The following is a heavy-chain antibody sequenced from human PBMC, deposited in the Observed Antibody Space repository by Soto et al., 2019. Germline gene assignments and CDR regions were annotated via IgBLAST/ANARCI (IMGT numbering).Heavy chain of an antibody. CDR3: ARHHCSSTSCLPVGNWFDP. CDR2: IYPGDSDT. J-gene: IGHJ5*02. D-gene: IGHD2-2*01. V-gene: IGHV5-51*01. CDR1: GYSFTSYW. Sequence: LGESLKISCKGSGYSFTSYWIGWVRQMPGKGLEWMGIIYPGDSDTRYSPSFQGQVTISADKSISTAYLQWSSLKASDTAMYYCARHHCSSTSCLPVGNWFDPWGQGTLVTVSS.